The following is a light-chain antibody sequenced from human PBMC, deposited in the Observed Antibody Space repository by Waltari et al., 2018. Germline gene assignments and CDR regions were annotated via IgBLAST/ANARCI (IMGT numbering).Light chain of an antibody. CDR2: EVS. J-gene: IGLJ2*01. CDR3: CSYTRSSTLL. CDR1: SSDVGTYNL. Sequence: QSALTQPASVSGSPGQSVTLTCTGTSSDVGTYNLVSWYQLPPGKAPKLMTYEVSQRPSGVSSRFSGSKSGNTASLTISGLQAEDEADYYCCSYTRSSTLLFGGGTKLTVL. V-gene: IGLV2-23*02.